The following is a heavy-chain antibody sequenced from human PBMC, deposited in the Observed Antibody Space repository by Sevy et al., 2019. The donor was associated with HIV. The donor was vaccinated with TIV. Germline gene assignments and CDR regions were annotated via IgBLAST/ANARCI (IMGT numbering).Heavy chain of an antibody. J-gene: IGHJ4*02. CDR1: GFTFSSYW. D-gene: IGHD2-2*02. Sequence: GGSLRLSCAASGFTFSSYWMSWVRQAPGKGLEWVATMKEDGSEKSYVDSVKGRFTISRDNAKNSLYLQMNSLRVDDTALYYCVREGLGGCCYSLDCWGQGTLVTISS. V-gene: IGHV3-7*01. CDR2: MKEDGSEK. CDR3: VREGLGGCCYSLDC.